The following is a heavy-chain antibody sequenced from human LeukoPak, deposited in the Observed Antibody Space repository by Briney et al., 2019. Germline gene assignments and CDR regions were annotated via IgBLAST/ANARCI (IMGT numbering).Heavy chain of an antibody. D-gene: IGHD6-19*01. CDR1: GFTFNDYV. Sequence: ASVKVSCKTSGFTFNDYVMNWVRQAPGQGLQWMRWINTNTGDPTYAQGFRGRFFFSLDSSLTTTYLQISTLEPDDTAVYYCVRARRGAVAGLDYWGQGTLVTVSS. CDR3: VRARRGAVAGLDY. J-gene: IGHJ4*02. V-gene: IGHV7-4-1*01. CDR2: INTNTGDP.